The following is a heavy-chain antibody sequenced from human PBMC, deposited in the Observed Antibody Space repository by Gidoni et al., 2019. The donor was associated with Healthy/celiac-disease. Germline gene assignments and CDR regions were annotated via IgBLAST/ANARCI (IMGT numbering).Heavy chain of an antibody. V-gene: IGHV3-33*01. CDR2: IWYDGSNK. CDR1: GFTFSSYG. D-gene: IGHD6-13*01. CDR3: ARDGERQQLVLRYYYYGMDV. J-gene: IGHJ6*02. Sequence: VQLVESGGGVVQPGRSLRLSCAASGFTFSSYGMHWVRQAPGKGLEWVAVIWYDGSNKYYADSVKGRFTISRDNSKNTLYLQMNSLRAEDTAVYYCARDGERQQLVLRYYYYGMDVWGHGTTVTVSS.